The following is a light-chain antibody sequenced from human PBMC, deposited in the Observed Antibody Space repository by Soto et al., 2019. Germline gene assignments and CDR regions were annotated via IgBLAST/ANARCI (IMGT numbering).Light chain of an antibody. CDR1: QRVSAF. Sequence: DIQMTQSPSSLSASVGDRVTITCRASQRVSAFLNWFQQKPGKAPKLLIYKASTLEGGVPSRFNGSGSGTEFTLTISSLQPDDFATYYCQQYNSYSRTFGQGTKVDIK. CDR2: KAS. CDR3: QQYNSYSRT. V-gene: IGKV1-5*03. J-gene: IGKJ1*01.